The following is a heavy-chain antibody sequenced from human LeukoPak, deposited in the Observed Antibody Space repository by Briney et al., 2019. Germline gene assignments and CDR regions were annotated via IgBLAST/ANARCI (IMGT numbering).Heavy chain of an antibody. CDR2: ISSSDSTI. V-gene: IGHV3-11*04. CDR3: ARDLGCSSTSCYDRTFDY. J-gene: IGHJ4*02. CDR1: GFTFSDYY. Sequence: GGSLRLSCAASGFTFSDYYMSWIRQAPWKGLEWVSYISSSDSTIYYADSVKGRFTNSRDNAKNSLYLQMNSLRAEDTAVYYCARDLGCSSTSCYDRTFDYWGQGTLVTVSS. D-gene: IGHD2-2*01.